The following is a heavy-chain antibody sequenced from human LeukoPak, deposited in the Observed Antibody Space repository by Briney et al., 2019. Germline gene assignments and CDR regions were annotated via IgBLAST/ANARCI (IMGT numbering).Heavy chain of an antibody. D-gene: IGHD6-19*01. CDR3: ARDTLNFIAVAGTIGIDY. CDR2: ISYDGSNK. CDR1: GFTFSSYG. J-gene: IGHJ4*02. Sequence: GGSLRLSCAASGFTFSSYGMHWVRQAPGKGLEWVAVISYDGSNKYYADSVKGRFTVSRDNSKNTLYLQMNSLRAEDTAVYYCARDTLNFIAVAGTIGIDYWGQGTLVTVSS. V-gene: IGHV3-30*03.